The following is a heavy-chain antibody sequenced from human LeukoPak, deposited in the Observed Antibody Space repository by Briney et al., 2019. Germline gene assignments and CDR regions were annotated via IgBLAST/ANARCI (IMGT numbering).Heavy chain of an antibody. D-gene: IGHD3-22*01. CDR3: ARRSDSSGYQGIDY. CDR1: GYSFTSYW. V-gene: IGHV5-51*01. CDR2: IYPGDSDT. J-gene: IGHJ4*02. Sequence: RGESMKISCKGSGYSFTSYWIGWVRQMPGKGLEWMGIIYPGDSDTRYSPSFQGQVTISADKSISTAYLQWSSLKASDTAMYYCARRSDSSGYQGIDYWGQGTLLTVSS.